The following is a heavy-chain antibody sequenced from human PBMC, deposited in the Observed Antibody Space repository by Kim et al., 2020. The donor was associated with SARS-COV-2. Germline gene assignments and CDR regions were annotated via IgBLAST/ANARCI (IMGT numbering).Heavy chain of an antibody. D-gene: IGHD3-22*01. J-gene: IGHJ4*02. CDR2: IYYSGST. Sequence: SETLSLTCTVSGGSISSYYWSWIRQPPGKGLEWIGYIYYSGSTNYNPSLKSRVTISVDTSKNQFSLKLSSVTAADTAVYYCARADSYYYDSSGYFDYWGQGTLVTVSS. CDR3: ARADSYYYDSSGYFDY. CDR1: GGSISSYY. V-gene: IGHV4-59*01.